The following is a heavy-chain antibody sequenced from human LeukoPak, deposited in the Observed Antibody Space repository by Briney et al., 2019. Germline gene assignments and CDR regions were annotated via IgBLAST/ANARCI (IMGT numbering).Heavy chain of an antibody. CDR3: TTGDYGAFEF. CDR1: GFAFSSAW. J-gene: IGHJ4*02. D-gene: IGHD4-17*01. V-gene: IGHV3-15*01. Sequence: PGGSLRLSCAASGFAFSSAWMNWVRQAPGRGPEWVGLIKSRPDGGTTYYAAPVKGRFTISRDDSKNTLYLQMNSLKTEDTAIYYCTTGDYGAFEFWGQGTLVTVSS. CDR2: IKSRPDGGTT.